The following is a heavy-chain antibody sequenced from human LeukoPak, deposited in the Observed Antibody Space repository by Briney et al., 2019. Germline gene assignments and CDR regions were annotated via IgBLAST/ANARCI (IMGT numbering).Heavy chain of an antibody. J-gene: IGHJ5*02. Sequence: ASETLSLTCNVSGYSIISGYYWGWLRQPPGKGLEWIGNLSYSRTTYYTQSLRSRLTILKDTSKNQFSLKLRSVTAADTAVYYCARDLSRDYVWGSYRFNWFDPWGQGTLVTVSS. V-gene: IGHV4-38-2*02. D-gene: IGHD3-16*02. CDR2: LSYSRTT. CDR3: ARDLSRDYVWGSYRFNWFDP. CDR1: GYSIISGYY.